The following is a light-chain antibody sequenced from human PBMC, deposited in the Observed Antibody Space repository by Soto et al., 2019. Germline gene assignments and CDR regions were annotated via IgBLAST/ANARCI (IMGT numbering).Light chain of an antibody. V-gene: IGKV3-11*01. CDR1: QIVGTS. J-gene: IGKJ4*01. CDR2: DAS. Sequence: IVLTQSPATLSLSPGERASLSCRASQIVGTSLAWYQQRPGQSPRLLIYDASNRATGIPARFSGSGSGTDFTLTISSLEPEDFAIYYCQQRTNWHLTFGGGTTVEIK. CDR3: QQRTNWHLT.